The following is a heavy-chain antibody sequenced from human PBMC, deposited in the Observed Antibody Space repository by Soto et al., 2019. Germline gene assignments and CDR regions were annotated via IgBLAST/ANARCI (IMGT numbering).Heavy chain of an antibody. CDR3: ARVHQIVVPSEYYYYGMDV. J-gene: IGHJ6*02. Sequence: GGSLRLSCAASGFTFSSYGMHWVRQAPGKGLEWVAVIWYDGSNKYYADSVKGRFTISRDNSKNTLYLQMNSLRAEDTAVYYCARVHQIVVPSEYYYYGMDVWGQGTTVTVSS. CDR1: GFTFSSYG. CDR2: IWYDGSNK. V-gene: IGHV3-33*01. D-gene: IGHD2-15*01.